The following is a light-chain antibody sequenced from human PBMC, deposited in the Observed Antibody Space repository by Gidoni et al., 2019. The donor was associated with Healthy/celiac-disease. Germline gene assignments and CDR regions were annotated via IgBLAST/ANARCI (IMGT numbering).Light chain of an antibody. J-gene: IGKJ5*01. CDR3: QQYNSYAIT. CDR2: KAS. Sequence: IQITHYPSTLSASVVARVTIPCRASQSSSSWLAWYQQKPGTAPKLLIYKASSLESGVPSRCSGSGSGTEFTLTISSLQPDDFATYYCQQYNSYAITFGQXTRLEIK. CDR1: QSSSSW. V-gene: IGKV1-5*03.